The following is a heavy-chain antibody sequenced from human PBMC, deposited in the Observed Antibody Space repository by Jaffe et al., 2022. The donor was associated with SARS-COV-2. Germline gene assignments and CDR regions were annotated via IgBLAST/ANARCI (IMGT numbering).Heavy chain of an antibody. J-gene: IGHJ5*02. D-gene: IGHD2-2*01. CDR3: ARGKDYCSSTSCYGQRSGRWFDP. CDR1: GYTFTGYY. Sequence: QVQLVQSGAEVKKPGASVKVSCKASGYTFTGYYMHWVRQAPGQGLEWMGRINPNSGGTNYAQKFQGRVTMTRDTSISTAYMELSRLRSDDTAVYYCARGKDYCSSTSCYGQRSGRWFDPWGQGTLVTVSS. V-gene: IGHV1-2*06. CDR2: INPNSGGT.